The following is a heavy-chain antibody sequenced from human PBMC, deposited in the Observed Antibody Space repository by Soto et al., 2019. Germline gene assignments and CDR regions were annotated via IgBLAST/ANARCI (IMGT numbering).Heavy chain of an antibody. J-gene: IGHJ6*02. CDR2: ISRSSNHI. CDR3: AKDRGRGSPVSGGMDV. CDR1: VFSFSNYT. V-gene: IGHV3-21*01. D-gene: IGHD3-10*01. Sequence: GWSLRLSCSASVFSFSNYTMNWCRQAPGKGLEWVSVISRSSNHIYYADSMKGRFTISRDNAKNSLYLQMNSLRAEDTAVYYCAKDRGRGSPVSGGMDVWGQGTTVTVSS.